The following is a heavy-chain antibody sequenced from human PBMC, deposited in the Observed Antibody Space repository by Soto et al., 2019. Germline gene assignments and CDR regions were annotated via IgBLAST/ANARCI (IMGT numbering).Heavy chain of an antibody. D-gene: IGHD3-3*01. CDR1: GFTFSSFG. Sequence: HPGGSLRFSCAASGFTFSSFGMHWVRQAPGKGLEWVSLIWYDGSKKSYGDSVKGRFTISRDNSRNTVYLQMNSLRADDTAVYYCARDASYYSLWSGYYPSRNGMDVWGQGTTGTVSS. CDR2: IWYDGSKK. CDR3: ARDASYYSLWSGYYPSRNGMDV. J-gene: IGHJ6*02. V-gene: IGHV3-33*01.